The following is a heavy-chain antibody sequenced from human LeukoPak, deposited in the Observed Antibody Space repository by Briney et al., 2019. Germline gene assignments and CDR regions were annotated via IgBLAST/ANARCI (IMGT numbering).Heavy chain of an antibody. D-gene: IGHD3-10*01. CDR3: ARRTYYYGSGSWPFDY. V-gene: IGHV5-51*01. CDR1: GYSFTSYW. J-gene: IGHJ4*02. CDR2: IYPGDSGT. Sequence: GESLKISCKGSGYSFTSYWIGWVRQMPGKGLEWMGIIYPGDSGTRYSPSFQGQVTISADKSISTAYLQWSSLKASDTAMYYCARRTYYYGSGSWPFDYWGQGTLVTVSS.